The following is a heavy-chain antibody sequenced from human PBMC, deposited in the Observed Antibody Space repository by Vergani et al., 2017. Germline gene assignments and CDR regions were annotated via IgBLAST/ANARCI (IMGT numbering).Heavy chain of an antibody. CDR3: ASANYYDSSGYYPPHAFDI. CDR1: GGSISSSNW. Sequence: QVQLQESGPGLVKPSGTLSLTCAVSGGSISSSNWWSWVRQPPGKGLEWIGEIYHSGSTNYNPSLKSRVTISVDKSKNQFSLKLSSVPAADTAVYYCASANYYDSSGYYPPHAFDIWGQGTMVTVSS. V-gene: IGHV4-4*02. J-gene: IGHJ3*02. CDR2: IYHSGST. D-gene: IGHD3-22*01.